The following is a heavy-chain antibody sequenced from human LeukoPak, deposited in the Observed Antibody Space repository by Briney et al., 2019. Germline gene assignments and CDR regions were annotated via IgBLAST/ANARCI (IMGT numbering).Heavy chain of an antibody. CDR1: GYTFTSYG. CDR2: ISGCNGNT. D-gene: IGHD3-22*01. V-gene: IGHV1-18*01. J-gene: IGHJ4*02. Sequence: GSVTVSCKASGYTFTSYGISWVRQAPGQGLEWMGWISGCNGNTNYAQKLQGRVTMNTDTSTSTAYMEIRRLRSYDTAVYYCARVRNTYYSDSSGYYADYWGQGTLVTVSS. CDR3: ARVRNTYYSDSSGYYADY.